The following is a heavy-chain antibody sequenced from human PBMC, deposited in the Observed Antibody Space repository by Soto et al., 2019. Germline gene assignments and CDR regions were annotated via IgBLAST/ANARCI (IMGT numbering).Heavy chain of an antibody. CDR1: GGSTSSYY. J-gene: IGHJ5*02. D-gene: IGHD3-22*01. V-gene: IGHV4-59*01. CDR2: IYYSGST. CDR3: ARDKEYYYDSSGYNNWFDP. Sequence: SETLSLTCTVSGGSTSSYYWSWIRQPPGKGLEWIGYIYYSGSTNYNPSLKSRVTISVDTSKNQFSLKLSSVTAADTAVYYCARDKEYYYDSSGYNNWFDPWGQGTLVTVSS.